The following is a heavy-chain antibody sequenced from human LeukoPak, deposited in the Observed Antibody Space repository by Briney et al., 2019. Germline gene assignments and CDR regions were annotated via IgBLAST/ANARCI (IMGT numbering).Heavy chain of an antibody. V-gene: IGHV4-59*01. CDR3: ARGRLARSPYFDY. J-gene: IGHJ4*02. CDR2: IYYSGST. CDR1: GGSFSSYY. D-gene: IGHD6-19*01. Sequence: SETLSLTCTVSGGSFSSYYWSWIRQPPGKGLEWIGYIYYSGSTDYNPSLKSRVTISVETSKNQFSLNLSSVTAADTAVYYCARGRLARSPYFDYWGQGTLVIVSS.